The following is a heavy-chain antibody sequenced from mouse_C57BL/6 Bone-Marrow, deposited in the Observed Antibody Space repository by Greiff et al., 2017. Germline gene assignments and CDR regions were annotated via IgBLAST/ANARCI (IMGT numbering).Heavy chain of an antibody. CDR2: INPNNGGT. CDR3: ASPGGAMDY. V-gene: IGHV1-26*01. Sequence: VQLQLSGPELVKPGASVKISCKASGYTFTDYYMNWVKQSHGKSLEWIGDINPNNGGTSYNQKFKGKATLTVDKSSSTAYMELRSLTSEDSAVYYCASPGGAMDYWGQGTSVTVSS. J-gene: IGHJ4*01. D-gene: IGHD1-1*02. CDR1: GYTFTDYY.